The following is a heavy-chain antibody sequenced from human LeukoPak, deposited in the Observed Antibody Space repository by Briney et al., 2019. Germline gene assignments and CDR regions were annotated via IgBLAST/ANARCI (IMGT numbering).Heavy chain of an antibody. CDR3: ARDTTPFGYSYDS. CDR2: VTHDASDT. D-gene: IGHD1-26*01. CDR1: GFTFNYCW. J-gene: IGHJ4*02. V-gene: IGHV3-74*01. Sequence: PGGSLSLSCAASGFTFNYCWMHWFRQAPGKGLVWVSRVTHDASDTSYADSVKGRFTISRDNAKNTLYLGLNSLRAEETAVYYCARDTTPFGYSYDSWGQGTLVTVSS.